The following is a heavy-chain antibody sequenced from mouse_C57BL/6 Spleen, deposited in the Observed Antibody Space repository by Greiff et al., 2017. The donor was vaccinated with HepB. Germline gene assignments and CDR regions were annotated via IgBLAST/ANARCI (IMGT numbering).Heavy chain of an antibody. Sequence: VQLQQSGPGLVKPSQSLSLTCSVTGYSITSGYYWNWIRQFPGNKLEWMGYISYDGSNNYNPSLKNRNSITRDTSKNQFFLKLNSVTTEDTATYYCARDQGYYDYWGQGTTLTVSS. V-gene: IGHV3-6*01. CDR1: GYSITSGYY. CDR3: ARDQGYYDY. CDR2: ISYDGSN. J-gene: IGHJ2*01.